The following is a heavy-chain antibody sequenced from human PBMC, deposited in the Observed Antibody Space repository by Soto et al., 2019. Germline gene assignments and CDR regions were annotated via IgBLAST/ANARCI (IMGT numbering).Heavy chain of an antibody. V-gene: IGHV3-23*01. Sequence: EVQLLESGGGLVQPGGSLRLSCAASGFTFSRHAMSWVRQAPGKGLEWVSTLSAFDNTYYADSVKGRFIISRDISKNTLSLQMNSLRLDDTAVYYCAKDPKAYSTNMGYYFDYWGQGSLVTVSS. CDR1: GFTFSRHA. CDR2: LSAFDNT. J-gene: IGHJ4*02. CDR3: AKDPKAYSTNMGYYFDY. D-gene: IGHD6-13*01.